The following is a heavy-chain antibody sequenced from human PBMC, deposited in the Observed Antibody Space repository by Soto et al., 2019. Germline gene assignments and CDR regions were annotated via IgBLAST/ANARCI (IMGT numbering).Heavy chain of an antibody. V-gene: IGHV1-69*12. J-gene: IGHJ5*02. CDR3: ARDRGIAVAGKGGFDP. CDR2: IIPIFGTA. CDR1: GGTFSSYA. Sequence: QVQLVQSGAEVKKPGSSVKVSCKASGGTFSSYAISWVRQAPGQGPEWMGGIIPIFGTANYAQKFQGRVTITADESTSTAYMELSSLRSEDTAVYYCARDRGIAVAGKGGFDPWGQGTLVTVSS. D-gene: IGHD6-19*01.